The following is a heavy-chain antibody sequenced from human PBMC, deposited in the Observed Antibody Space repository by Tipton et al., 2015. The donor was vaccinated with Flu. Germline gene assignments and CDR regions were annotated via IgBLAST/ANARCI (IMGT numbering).Heavy chain of an antibody. CDR3: ARDAITIFGVAQVYYYGMDV. D-gene: IGHD3-3*01. V-gene: IGHV4-39*07. Sequence: TLSLTCTVSGGSISSSSYYWGWIRQPPGKGLEWIGSIYYSGSTYYNPSLKSRVTISVDTSKNQFSLKLSSVTSADTAVYYCARDAITIFGVAQVYYYGMDVWVQGTTVTVSS. CDR2: IYYSGST. CDR1: GGSISSSSYY. J-gene: IGHJ6*02.